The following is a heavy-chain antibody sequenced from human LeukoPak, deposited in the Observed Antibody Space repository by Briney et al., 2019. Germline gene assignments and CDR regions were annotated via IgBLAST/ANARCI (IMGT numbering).Heavy chain of an antibody. D-gene: IGHD1-14*01. V-gene: IGHV6-1*01. CDR2: TYYRSKWYN. J-gene: IGHJ6*03. Sequence: RSQTLSLTCAISGDSVSSNSAAWNWIRQSPSRGLEWLGRTYYRSKWYNDHAVSVKSRITINPDTSKNQFSLKLSSVTAADTAVYYCARGGVSSVSPYYYYYYMDVWGKGTTVTISS. CDR1: GDSVSSNSAA. CDR3: ARGGVSSVSPYYYYYYMDV.